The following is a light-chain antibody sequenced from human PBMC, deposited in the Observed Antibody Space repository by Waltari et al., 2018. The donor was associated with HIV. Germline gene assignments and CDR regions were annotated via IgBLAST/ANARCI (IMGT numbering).Light chain of an antibody. J-gene: IGKJ1*01. CDR3: QQFFTFPRT. CDR1: QTVLYNSNNKNH. V-gene: IGKV4-1*01. CDR2: WAS. Sequence: DIVMTQSPDSLAVSLGERATISCKSSQTVLYNSNNKNHLAWYQQKAGQPPKLLIYWASIREIGVPERFTGSGSGTDFNLTISSLRADVVAVYYCQQFFTFPRTFGQGTKVEI.